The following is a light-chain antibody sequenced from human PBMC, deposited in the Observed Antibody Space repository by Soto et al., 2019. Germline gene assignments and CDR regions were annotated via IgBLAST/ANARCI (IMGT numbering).Light chain of an antibody. CDR3: QHYDNLFT. V-gene: IGKV1-33*01. CDR2: DAI. Sequence: DIPMTQSPPSLSASVGDRVTITCQASQDISNYLNWYQQKPGKAPKLLIYDAINLEIGVPSRFSGSGAGADFNFTTSSLQPEDIETYYGQHYDNLFTFGPGTKVDIK. CDR1: QDISNY. J-gene: IGKJ3*01.